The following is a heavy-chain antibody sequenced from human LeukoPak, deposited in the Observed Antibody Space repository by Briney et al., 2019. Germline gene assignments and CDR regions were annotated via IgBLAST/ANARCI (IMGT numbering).Heavy chain of an antibody. V-gene: IGHV1-69*01. J-gene: IGHJ4*02. CDR3: ASPPPAGLLALHFAD. Sequence: SVNVSCKASGGTFRRRVINWVGQSPGQGLDWMGGTIPIFGTPKYAQKFQGRATITADESTGIVYMELSSLRHGDTAVYDCASPPPAGLLALHFADWGQGTLVTVSS. CDR2: TIPIFGTP. D-gene: IGHD3-10*01. CDR1: GGTFRRRV.